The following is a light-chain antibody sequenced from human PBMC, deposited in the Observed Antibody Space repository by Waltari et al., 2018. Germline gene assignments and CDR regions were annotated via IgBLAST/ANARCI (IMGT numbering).Light chain of an antibody. CDR3: QKYGTLPAT. J-gene: IGKJ1*01. V-gene: IGKV3-20*01. CDR1: QSVSRT. Sequence: EIVLTQSPGTLSLSPGERATLPCRASQSVSRTLALYQQKPGQAPRLLIYDASSRATGIPDRFSGSGSGTDFSLTISRLEPEDFAVYYCQKYGTLPATFGQGTKVEIK. CDR2: DAS.